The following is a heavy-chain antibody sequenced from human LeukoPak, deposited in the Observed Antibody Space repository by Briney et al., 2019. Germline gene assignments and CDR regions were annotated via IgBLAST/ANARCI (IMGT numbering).Heavy chain of an antibody. CDR1: GFTFSSYS. J-gene: IGHJ4*02. CDR3: ARVSRRWLADY. Sequence: GGSLRLSCAASGFTFSSYSMNWVRQAPGKGLEWVANIKQDGSEKYYVDSVKGRFTISRDNAKNSLYLQMNSLRAEDTAVYYCARVSRRWLADYWGQGTLVTVSS. D-gene: IGHD6-19*01. V-gene: IGHV3-7*01. CDR2: IKQDGSEK.